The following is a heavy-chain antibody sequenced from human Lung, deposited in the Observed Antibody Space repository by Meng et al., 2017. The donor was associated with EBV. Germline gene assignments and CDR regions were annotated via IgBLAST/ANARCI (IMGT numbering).Heavy chain of an antibody. Sequence: VQLVESGEGLVQPGGSLRLSCSASGFTFSKYNMHWVRQAPGKGLEYVSAISNDGRSTYYAGSVKGRFTISRDNSKNTLYVQMGSLRAEDTAMYYCARARDNGYLDYWGQGTLVTVSS. D-gene: IGHD2-8*01. CDR1: GFTFSKYN. J-gene: IGHJ4*02. CDR3: ARARDNGYLDY. CDR2: ISNDGRST. V-gene: IGHV3-64*02.